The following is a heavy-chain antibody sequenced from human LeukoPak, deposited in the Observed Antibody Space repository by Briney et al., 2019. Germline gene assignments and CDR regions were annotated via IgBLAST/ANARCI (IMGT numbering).Heavy chain of an antibody. CDR2: MNPNSGNT. D-gene: IGHD2-15*01. CDR3: AKEMGKVVEDATNN. V-gene: IGHV1-8*03. J-gene: IGHJ4*02. CDR1: GYTFTSYD. Sequence: GGSVKVSCKASGYTFTSYDINWVRQATGQGLEWMGWMNPNSGNTGYAQKFQGRVTITRNTSISTAYMELSSLRSEDTAVYYCAKEMGKVVEDATNNWGQGTLVTVSS.